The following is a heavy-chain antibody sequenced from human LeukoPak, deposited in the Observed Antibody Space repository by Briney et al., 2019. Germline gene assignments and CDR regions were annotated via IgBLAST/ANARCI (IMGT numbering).Heavy chain of an antibody. CDR1: AYTFSNYA. J-gene: IGHJ4*02. D-gene: IGHD3-22*01. V-gene: IGHV3-23*01. Sequence: GGSLRLSCVASAYTFSNYAMSWVRQAPGKGLEWVSSIDSGGGSTYYADSVKGRFTISKDNSKNTLYLQMNSLRAEDTAIYYCASADGSGYRYYWGQGTLVTVSS. CDR3: ASADGSGYRYY. CDR2: IDSGGGST.